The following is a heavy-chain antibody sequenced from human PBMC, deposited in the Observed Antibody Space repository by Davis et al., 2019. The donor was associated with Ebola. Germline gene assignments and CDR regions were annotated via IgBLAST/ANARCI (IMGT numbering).Heavy chain of an antibody. J-gene: IGHJ4*02. Sequence: SQTLSLTCAISGDIVPSDSAAWTWVRQSPSRGLEWLGRTYYRSHRSRWSNDYAEPVQSRITINPDTSKNQFSLELHSVTPEDTGIYYCTRQGTGETYFFDSWGQGTLVTVSS. CDR1: GDIVPSDSAA. V-gene: IGHV6-1*01. CDR2: TYYRSHRSRWSN. CDR3: TRQGTGETYFFDS. D-gene: IGHD2-8*02.